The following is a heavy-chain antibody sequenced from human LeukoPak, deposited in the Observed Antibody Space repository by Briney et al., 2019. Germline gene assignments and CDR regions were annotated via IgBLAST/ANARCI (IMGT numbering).Heavy chain of an antibody. Sequence: GGSLRLSCAASGFTFSSYWMSWVRQAPGKGLEWVANIKQDGSEKYYVDSVKGRFTISRDNAKNSLYLQMNSLRAEDTAVYYWARDHSSGWYGDDFDYWGQGTLVTVSS. CDR1: GFTFSSYW. D-gene: IGHD6-19*01. J-gene: IGHJ4*02. CDR2: IKQDGSEK. CDR3: ARDHSSGWYGDDFDY. V-gene: IGHV3-7*01.